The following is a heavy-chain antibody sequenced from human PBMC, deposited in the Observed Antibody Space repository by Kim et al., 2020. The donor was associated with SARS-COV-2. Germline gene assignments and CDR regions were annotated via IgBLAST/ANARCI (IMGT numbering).Heavy chain of an antibody. J-gene: IGHJ4*02. CDR2: IYYSGST. V-gene: IGHV4-39*01. CDR1: GGSISSSSYY. CDR3: ARHISYYGSGSYYNVGYYFDY. Sequence: SETLSLTCTVSGGSISSSSYYWGWIRQPPGKGLEWIGSIYYSGSTYYNPSLKSRVTISVDTSKNQFSLKLSSVTAADTAVYYCARHISYYGSGSYYNVGYYFDYWGQGTLVTVSS. D-gene: IGHD3-10*01.